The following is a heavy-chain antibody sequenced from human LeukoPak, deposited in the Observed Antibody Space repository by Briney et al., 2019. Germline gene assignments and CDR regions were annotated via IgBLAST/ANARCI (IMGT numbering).Heavy chain of an antibody. CDR1: GGSISSGSYY. J-gene: IGHJ4*02. CDR3: ARDGPATYYYDSSGYYLFDY. CDR2: IYTSGST. Sequence: SETLSLTCTVSGGSISSGSYYWSWIRQPAGKGLEWIGRIYTSGSTNYNPSLKSRVTMSVDTSKNQFSLKLSSVTAADTAVYYCARDGPATYYYDSSGYYLFDYWGQGTLVTVSS. V-gene: IGHV4-61*02. D-gene: IGHD3-22*01.